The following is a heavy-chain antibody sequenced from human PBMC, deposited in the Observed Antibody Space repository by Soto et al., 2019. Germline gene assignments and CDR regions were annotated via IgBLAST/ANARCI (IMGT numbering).Heavy chain of an antibody. D-gene: IGHD6-19*01. CDR3: ARDPGAGKSY. V-gene: IGHV3-21*01. CDR2: ISSDSSYI. J-gene: IGHJ4*02. Sequence: EVQLVESGGGLVKPGGSLRLSCAASGFTFSSYTMNWVRQAPGKGLEWVSSISSDSSYIYYADSVKGRFTISRDNAKNSLFLQMNSLRAEDTAVYYCARDPGAGKSYWGQGTLVTVSS. CDR1: GFTFSSYT.